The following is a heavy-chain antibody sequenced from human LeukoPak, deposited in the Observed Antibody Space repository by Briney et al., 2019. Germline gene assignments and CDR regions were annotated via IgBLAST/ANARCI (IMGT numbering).Heavy chain of an antibody. CDR3: ARARYSGSYNAFDI. J-gene: IGHJ3*02. V-gene: IGHV4-59*01. D-gene: IGHD1-26*01. Sequence: SETLSLTCTVSGGSISSYYWSWIRQPPGKGLEWIGYIYYSGSTNYNPSLKSRVTISVDTSKNQFSLKLSSVTAADTAVYYCARARYSGSYNAFDIWGQGTMVTVSS. CDR2: IYYSGST. CDR1: GGSISSYY.